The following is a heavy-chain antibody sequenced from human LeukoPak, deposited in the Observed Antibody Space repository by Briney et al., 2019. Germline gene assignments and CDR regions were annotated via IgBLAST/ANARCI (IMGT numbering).Heavy chain of an antibody. CDR1: GFTPSTYG. D-gene: IGHD6-19*01. J-gene: IGHJ4*02. V-gene: IGHV3-7*01. CDR2: IKEDGSEK. CDR3: ARDTSGKSGWRYFDY. Sequence: GGSLRLSCVASGFTPSTYGMSWVRQAPGMGLEWGANIKEDGSEKYYVGSVKGRFTISRDNAQSSLFLQMNSLRAEDTAVYYCARDTSGKSGWRYFDYWGQGALVTVSS.